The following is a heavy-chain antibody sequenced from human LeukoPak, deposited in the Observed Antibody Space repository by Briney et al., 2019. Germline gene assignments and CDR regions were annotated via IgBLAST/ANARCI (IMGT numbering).Heavy chain of an antibody. V-gene: IGHV1-8*01. CDR1: GYTFTSYD. Sequence: ASVKVSCKASGYTFTSYDINWVRQATGQGLEWMGWMNPNSGNTGYAQKFQGRVTMTRNTSISTAYMELSSLRSEDTAVYYCARLGYCSGGSCHGDYYYYMDVWGKGTTVNVSS. CDR2: MNPNSGNT. D-gene: IGHD2-15*01. J-gene: IGHJ6*03. CDR3: ARLGYCSGGSCHGDYYYYMDV.